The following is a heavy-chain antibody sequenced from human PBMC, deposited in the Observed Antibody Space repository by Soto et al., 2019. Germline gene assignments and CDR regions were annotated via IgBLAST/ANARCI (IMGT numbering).Heavy chain of an antibody. D-gene: IGHD3-22*01. J-gene: IGHJ6*02. CDR1: GGSISSGDYY. Sequence: SETLSLTCTVSGGSISSGDYYWSWIRQPPGKGLEWIGYIYYSGSTYYNPSLKSRVTISVDTSKNQFSLKLSSVTAADTAVYYCARDYYDSSGYYYPNYYYYYGMDVWGQGTTVTVSS. CDR2: IYYSGST. CDR3: ARDYYDSSGYYYPNYYYYYGMDV. V-gene: IGHV4-30-4*01.